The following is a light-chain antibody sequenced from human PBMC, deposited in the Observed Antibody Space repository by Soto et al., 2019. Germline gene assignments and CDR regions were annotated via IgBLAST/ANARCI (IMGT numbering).Light chain of an antibody. CDR1: SSNIGSNA. CDR2: TNN. J-gene: IGLJ2*01. CDR3: AAWDDSLNGPV. V-gene: IGLV1-44*01. Sequence: QSVLTQPPSASGTPGQRVAISCSGSSSNIGSNAVNWYQHLPGTAPRLLIYTNNQRPSGVPDRFSGSKSGTSVSLAISGLQSEYEADYYCAAWDDSLNGPVFGGGTKLTVL.